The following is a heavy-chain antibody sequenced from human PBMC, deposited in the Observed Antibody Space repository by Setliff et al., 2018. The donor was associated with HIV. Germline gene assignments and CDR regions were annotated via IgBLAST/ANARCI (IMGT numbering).Heavy chain of an antibody. D-gene: IGHD1-26*01. V-gene: IGHV4-4*09. CDR2: IYINGTT. J-gene: IGHJ6*02. CDR1: GGSINNHY. Sequence: SETLSLTCTVSGGSINNHYWYWIRQPPGKGLEWIGYIYINGTTNYNPSLKNRVTMSLDTSKTQVSLRLTYVTAADTAVYYCARRSIVGVTRGFYYYGLDVWGQGTTVTVS. CDR3: ARRSIVGVTRGFYYYGLDV.